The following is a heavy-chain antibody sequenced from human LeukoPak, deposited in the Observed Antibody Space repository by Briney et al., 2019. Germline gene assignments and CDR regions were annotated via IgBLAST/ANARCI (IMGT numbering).Heavy chain of an antibody. CDR3: AKDPPYYYGSGSYRGD. Sequence: GGSLRLSCAASGFTFSSYAMSWVRQAPGKGLEWVSAISGSGGSTYYADSVKGRFTISRDNSKNTLYLQMNSLRAEDTAVYYCAKDPPYYYGSGSYRGDWGKGTLVTVSS. CDR1: GFTFSSYA. D-gene: IGHD3-10*01. CDR2: ISGSGGST. J-gene: IGHJ4*02. V-gene: IGHV3-23*01.